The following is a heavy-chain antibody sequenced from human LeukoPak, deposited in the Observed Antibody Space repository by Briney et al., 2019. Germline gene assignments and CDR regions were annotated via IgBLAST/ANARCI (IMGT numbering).Heavy chain of an antibody. Sequence: GASVEVSCKASGYTFTSYDINWVRQATGQGREWMGWMNPNSGNTGYAQKFQGRVTMTRDTSISTAYMELSSLRSEDTAVYYCARMSYYDSSGDNWFDPWGQGTLVTVSS. V-gene: IGHV1-8*01. D-gene: IGHD3-22*01. CDR3: ARMSYYDSSGDNWFDP. CDR1: GYTFTSYD. CDR2: MNPNSGNT. J-gene: IGHJ5*02.